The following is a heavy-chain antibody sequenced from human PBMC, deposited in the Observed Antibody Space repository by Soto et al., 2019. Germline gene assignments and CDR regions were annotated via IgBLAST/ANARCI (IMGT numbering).Heavy chain of an antibody. D-gene: IGHD6-13*01. J-gene: IGHJ6*02. V-gene: IGHV3-64D*06. CDR3: VQVNSSSWYSDYYYYYGRDV. CDR1: GFTFSSYA. Sequence: GGSLRLSCSASGFTFSSYAMHWVRQAPGKGLEYVSAISSNGGSTYYADSVKGRFTISRDNSKNTLYLQMSSLRAEDTAVYYCVQVNSSSWYSDYYYYYGRDVWGQGTTVTVSS. CDR2: ISSNGGST.